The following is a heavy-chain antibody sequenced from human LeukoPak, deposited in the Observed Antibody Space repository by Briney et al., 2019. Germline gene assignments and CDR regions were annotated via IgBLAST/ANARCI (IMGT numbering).Heavy chain of an antibody. CDR2: INWNGGSA. CDR1: GFTFDDYG. V-gene: IGHV3-20*04. D-gene: IGHD3-10*01. CDR3: AREGLSDGSGSYYYYYYMDV. J-gene: IGHJ6*03. Sequence: GGSLRLSCAASGFTFDDYGMSLVRQAPGKGLEWVSGINWNGGSAGYADSVKGRFTISRDNAKNSLYLQMNSLRAEDTALYYCAREGLSDGSGSYYYYYYMDVWGKGTTVTVSS.